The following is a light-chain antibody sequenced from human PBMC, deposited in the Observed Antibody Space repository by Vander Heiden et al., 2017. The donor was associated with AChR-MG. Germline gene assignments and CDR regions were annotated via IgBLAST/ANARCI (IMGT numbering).Light chain of an antibody. CDR3: CSYAGSSTYVV. J-gene: IGLJ2*01. Sequence: QSALTQPASVSGSPGPSITISRTGTSSDVGSYNLVSWYQQHPGKAPKLMIYEVSKRPSGVSNRFSGSKSGNTASLTISGLQAEDEADYYCCSYAGSSTYVVFGGGTKLTVL. V-gene: IGLV2-23*02. CDR1: SSDVGSYNL. CDR2: EVS.